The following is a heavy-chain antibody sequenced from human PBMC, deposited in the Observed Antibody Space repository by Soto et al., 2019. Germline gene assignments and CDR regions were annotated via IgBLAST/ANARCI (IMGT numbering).Heavy chain of an antibody. CDR2: IIPIFGTA. V-gene: IGHV1-69*01. D-gene: IGHD5-12*01. J-gene: IGHJ5*02. CDR3: ARDGGYDAYNWFDP. Sequence: QVQLVQSGAEVKKPGSSVKVSCKASGGTFSSYAISWVRQAPGQGLEWMGGIIPIFGTANYLQKFQGRGTITADESTSTAYMELRSLRSEDTAVYYCARDGGYDAYNWFDPWGQGTLVTVSS. CDR1: GGTFSSYA.